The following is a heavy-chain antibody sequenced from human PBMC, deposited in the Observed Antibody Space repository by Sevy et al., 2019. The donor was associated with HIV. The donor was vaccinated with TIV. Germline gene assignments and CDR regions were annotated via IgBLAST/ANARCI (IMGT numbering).Heavy chain of an antibody. CDR1: GGSISSGGYS. Sequence: SETLSLTCAVSGGSISSGGYSWSWIRQPPGKGLEWIGYIYHSGSTYYNPSLKSRVTISVDRSKNQFSLKLSSVTAADRAVYYCARSPWSYYYGMDVWGQGTTVTVSS. J-gene: IGHJ6*02. V-gene: IGHV4-30-2*01. CDR3: ARSPWSYYYGMDV. CDR2: IYHSGST. D-gene: IGHD3-3*01.